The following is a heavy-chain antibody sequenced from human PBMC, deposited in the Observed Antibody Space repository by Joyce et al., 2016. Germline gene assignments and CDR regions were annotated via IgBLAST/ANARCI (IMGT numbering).Heavy chain of an antibody. CDR1: GGPFRGFF. Sequence: QVQLRQWGAGLLKPSETLSLTCAVSGGPFRGFFWTWVRQPPGKALEWIGDITTSGATNYNPSLRSRVAISVDTSNNQFSLTLTSLSAADMVVYYCARSQWLAPLMYWGQGTLVTVSP. D-gene: IGHD6-19*01. V-gene: IGHV4-34*02. CDR3: ARSQWLAPLMY. CDR2: ITTSGAT. J-gene: IGHJ4*02.